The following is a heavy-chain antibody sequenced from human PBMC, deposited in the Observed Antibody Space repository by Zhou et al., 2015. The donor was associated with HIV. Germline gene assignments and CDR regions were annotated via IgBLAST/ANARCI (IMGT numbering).Heavy chain of an antibody. J-gene: IGHJ3*02. V-gene: IGHV1-69*01. Sequence: QVQLVQSGAEVKKPGSSVKVSCKASGGTFSSYAISWVRQAPGQGLEWMGGIIPIFGTANYAQKFQGRVTITADESTSTAYMELSSLRSEDTAVYYCARYNPDYGGNPRLGDAFDIWGQGTMVTVSS. CDR3: ARYNPDYGGNPRLGDAFDI. CDR2: IIPIFGTA. CDR1: GGTFSSYA. D-gene: IGHD4-23*01.